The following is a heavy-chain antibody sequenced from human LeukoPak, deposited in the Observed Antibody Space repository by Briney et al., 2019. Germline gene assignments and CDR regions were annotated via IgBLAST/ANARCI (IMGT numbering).Heavy chain of an antibody. Sequence: ASVKVSCMASGYTFTSYGISWVRQAPGQGLEWMGWISAYNGNTNYAQKLQGRVTMTTDTSTSTAYMELRSLRSDDTAVYYCARDVRQQLVQGPFTLFDYWGQGTLVTVSS. CDR1: GYTFTSYG. D-gene: IGHD6-13*01. J-gene: IGHJ4*02. CDR3: ARDVRQQLVQGPFTLFDY. V-gene: IGHV1-18*01. CDR2: ISAYNGNT.